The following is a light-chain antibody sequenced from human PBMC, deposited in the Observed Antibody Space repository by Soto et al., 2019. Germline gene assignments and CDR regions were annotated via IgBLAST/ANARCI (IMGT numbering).Light chain of an antibody. V-gene: IGKV3D-15*01. Sequence: ETVMTQSPATLSVSPGERATLSCRASQTVSSNLAWYQQKPGQAVRLLIFRASTRATDIPARFSGSGSGTEFTLTISSLQSEDSAIYYCQQYNNWPWTFGHGTKVEIK. J-gene: IGKJ1*01. CDR1: QTVSSN. CDR3: QQYNNWPWT. CDR2: RAS.